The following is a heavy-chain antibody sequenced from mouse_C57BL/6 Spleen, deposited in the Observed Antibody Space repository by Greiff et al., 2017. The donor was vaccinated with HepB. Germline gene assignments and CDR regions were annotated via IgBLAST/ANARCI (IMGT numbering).Heavy chain of an antibody. CDR3: VKAVSSGSSYTWFAY. D-gene: IGHD1-1*01. CDR2: IRNKANGYTT. V-gene: IGHV7-4*01. Sequence: EVQLVESGGGLVQPGASLRLSCAASGFTFIDYQMSWVRQAPGKAPEWLALIRNKANGYTTEYTASVKGRFTISRDNSQNILYLQMNTLRAEDSATYYCVKAVSSGSSYTWFAYWGQGTLVTVSA. CDR1: GFTFIDYQ. J-gene: IGHJ3*01.